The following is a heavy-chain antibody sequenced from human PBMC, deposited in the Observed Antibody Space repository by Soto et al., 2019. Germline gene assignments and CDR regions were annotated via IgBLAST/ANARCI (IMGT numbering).Heavy chain of an antibody. CDR3: ARAGAAVVRGSIGCFDY. J-gene: IGHJ4*02. CDR1: GGAFNGYY. CDR2: INHSGTV. Sequence: QVHLQQWGAGLLKPSETLSLTCAVNGGAFNGYYWTWIRQSPGKGLQWIGEINHSGTVDYNPSLKSRVTFSIDTSKQQFSLTLNSVTAADTAVYYCARAGAAVVRGSIGCFDYWGQGTLVTVSS. D-gene: IGHD3-10*01. V-gene: IGHV4-34*01.